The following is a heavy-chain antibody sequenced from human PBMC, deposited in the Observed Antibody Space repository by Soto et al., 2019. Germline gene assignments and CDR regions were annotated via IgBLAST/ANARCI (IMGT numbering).Heavy chain of an antibody. D-gene: IGHD6-19*01. CDR3: ARGVGRVAGTPLDY. CDR1: GGTFSSYA. J-gene: IGHJ4*02. Sequence: QVQLVQSGAEVKKPGSSVKVSCKASGGTFSSYAIRWVRQAPGQGIEWMGGMIPIFGTANYAQKFQGRVTITADESTRTAVMEMSRLKSEDTALYYCARGVGRVAGTPLDYWGQGTLVTVSS. CDR2: MIPIFGTA. V-gene: IGHV1-69*01.